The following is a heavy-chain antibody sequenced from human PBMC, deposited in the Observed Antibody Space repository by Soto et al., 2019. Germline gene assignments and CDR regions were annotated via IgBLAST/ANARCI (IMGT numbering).Heavy chain of an antibody. CDR1: GFTFSDHY. Sequence: LGGSLRLSCAASGFTFSDHYMDWVRQAPWKGLEWVGRTRNKANSYTTEYAASVKGRFTISRDDSKNSLFLQMNSLKTEDTAVYYCTRVFGSSWYQAFFDYWGQGTLVTVSS. CDR3: TRVFGSSWYQAFFDY. V-gene: IGHV3-72*01. D-gene: IGHD6-13*01. J-gene: IGHJ4*02. CDR2: TRNKANSYTT.